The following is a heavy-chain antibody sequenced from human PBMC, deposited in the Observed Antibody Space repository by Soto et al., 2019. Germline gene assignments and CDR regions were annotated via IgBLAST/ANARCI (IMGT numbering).Heavy chain of an antibody. CDR1: GFTFSDYY. V-gene: IGHV3-11*01. Sequence: QVQLVESGGGLVKPGGSLRLSCAASGFTFSDYYMSWFRQAPGKGLEWVSYISGSGSITHDADSVKGRFTISRDNAKNPLYLQMNSLSAVDTAMYYGAKDAVPGVGLWLVSDWGQGTQVTVS. CDR2: ISGSGSIT. J-gene: IGHJ4*02. D-gene: IGHD2-21*01. CDR3: AKDAVPGVGLWLVSD.